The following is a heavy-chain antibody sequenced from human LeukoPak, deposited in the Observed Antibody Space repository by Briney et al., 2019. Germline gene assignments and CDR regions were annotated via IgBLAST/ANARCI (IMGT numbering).Heavy chain of an antibody. CDR2: ISYDGSNK. CDR3: AKTLTYYHDSSGFDY. J-gene: IGHJ4*02. Sequence: GGSLRLSCAASGFTFSSYGMHWVRQAPGKGLEWVAVISYDGSNKYYADSVKGRFTISRDNSKNTLYLQMNSLRAEDTAVYYCAKTLTYYHDSSGFDYRGQGTLVTVSS. D-gene: IGHD3-22*01. CDR1: GFTFSSYG. V-gene: IGHV3-30*18.